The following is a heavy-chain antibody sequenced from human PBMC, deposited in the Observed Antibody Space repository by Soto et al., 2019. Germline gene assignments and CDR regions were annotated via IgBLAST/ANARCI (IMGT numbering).Heavy chain of an antibody. D-gene: IGHD2-2*01. CDR3: GKHEGYCSRTTCSSVDH. CDR1: GFTFTNYW. J-gene: IGHJ4*02. Sequence: PGESLKISCRGSGFTFTNYWIAWLRQMPGKGLEWMGIIYPGDSETSYSPSFQGQVIISADKSINTAYLQWSSLKASDTAMYYCGKHEGYCSRTTCSSVDHWGQGTLVTVSS. V-gene: IGHV5-51*01. CDR2: IYPGDSET.